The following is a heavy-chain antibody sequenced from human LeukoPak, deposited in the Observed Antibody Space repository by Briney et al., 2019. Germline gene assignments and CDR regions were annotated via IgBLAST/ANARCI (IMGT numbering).Heavy chain of an antibody. D-gene: IGHD2-15*01. J-gene: IGHJ4*02. V-gene: IGHV1-46*01. CDR2: INPSGGST. CDR3: ARVGYCSGDSCYNDY. Sequence: ASVKVSCKASGYTFTSYYMHWVRQAPGQGLEWMGIINPSGGSTSYAQKFQGRVTMTRDTSTSTVYMELRSLRSEDTAVYYCARVGYCSGDSCYNDYWGQGTLVTVSS. CDR1: GYTFTSYY.